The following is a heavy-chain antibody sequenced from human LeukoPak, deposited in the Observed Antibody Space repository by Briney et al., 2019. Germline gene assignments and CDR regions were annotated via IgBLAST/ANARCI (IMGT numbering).Heavy chain of an antibody. Sequence: SETLSLTCTVSGGSISSYYWSWIRQPPVKGLEWIGYIYYSGSTNYNPSLKSRVTISVDTSKNQFSLKLSSVTAADTAVYYCARTTVVNFDYWGQGTLVTVSS. D-gene: IGHD4-23*01. CDR1: GGSISSYY. CDR2: IYYSGST. V-gene: IGHV4-59*08. J-gene: IGHJ4*02. CDR3: ARTTVVNFDY.